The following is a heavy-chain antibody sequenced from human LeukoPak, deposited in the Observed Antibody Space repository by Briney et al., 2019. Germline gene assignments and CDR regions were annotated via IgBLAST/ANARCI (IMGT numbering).Heavy chain of an antibody. CDR1: GYTFTGYY. V-gene: IGHV1-2*02. CDR2: INPNSGGT. D-gene: IGHD3-10*01. J-gene: IGHJ4*02. Sequence: ASVKVSYKASGYTFTGYYMHWVRQAPGQGLEWMGWINPNSGGTNYAQKLQGRGTMTRDPSISTAYMELSSLRSDDTAVYYCARGRITMVRGVIIPPDYWGQGTLVTVSS. CDR3: ARGRITMVRGVIIPPDY.